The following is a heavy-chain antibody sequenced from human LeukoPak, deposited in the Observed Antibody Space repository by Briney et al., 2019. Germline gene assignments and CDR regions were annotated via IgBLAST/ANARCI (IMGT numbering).Heavy chain of an antibody. CDR1: GGSISSYY. V-gene: IGHV4-59*01. CDR2: IYYSGST. Sequence: SETLSLTCTVSGGSISSYYWSWIRQPPGTGLEWIGYIYYSGSTNYNPSLKSRVTISVDTSKNQFSLKLSSVTAADTAVYYCARGINRYCSDGSCQGGFDYWGQGTLVTVSS. CDR3: ARGINRYCSDGSCQGGFDY. D-gene: IGHD2-15*01. J-gene: IGHJ4*02.